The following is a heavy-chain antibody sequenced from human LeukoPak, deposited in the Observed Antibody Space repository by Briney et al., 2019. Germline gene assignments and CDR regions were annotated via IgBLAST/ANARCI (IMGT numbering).Heavy chain of an antibody. J-gene: IGHJ5*02. V-gene: IGHV7-4-1*02. CDR1: GYTFTGYY. D-gene: IGHD1-7*01. CDR2: INTNTGNP. CDR3: ARTGRHWNYVWFDP. Sequence: GASVKVSCKASGYTFTGYYMHWVRQAPGQGLEWMGWINTNTGNPTYAQGFTGRFVFSLDTSVSTAYLQISSLKAEDTAVYYCARTGRHWNYVWFDPWGQGTLVTVSS.